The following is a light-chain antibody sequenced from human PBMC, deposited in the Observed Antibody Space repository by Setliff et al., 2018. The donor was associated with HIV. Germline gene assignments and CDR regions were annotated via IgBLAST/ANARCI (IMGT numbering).Light chain of an antibody. CDR3: CSYAGSSTFV. J-gene: IGLJ1*01. CDR1: SSDVGSYNL. CDR2: EVS. V-gene: IGLV2-23*02. Sequence: VLTQPASVSGSPGQSITISCTGTSSDVGSYNLVSWYQQHPGKAPKLMIYEVSKRPSGVSNRFSGSKSGNTASLTISGLQAEDEADYYCCSYAGSSTFVFGTGTKVTVL.